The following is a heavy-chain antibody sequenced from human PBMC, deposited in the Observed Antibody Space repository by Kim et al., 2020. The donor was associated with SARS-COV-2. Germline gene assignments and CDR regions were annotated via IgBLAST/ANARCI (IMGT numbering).Heavy chain of an antibody. V-gene: IGHV4-39*01. CDR3: AVVVPAALYYYGSGSYDY. D-gene: IGHD3-10*01. J-gene: IGHJ4*02. Sequence: KSRVTISVDTSKNQFSLKLSSVTAADTAVYYCAVVVPAALYYYGSGSYDYWGQGTLVTVSS.